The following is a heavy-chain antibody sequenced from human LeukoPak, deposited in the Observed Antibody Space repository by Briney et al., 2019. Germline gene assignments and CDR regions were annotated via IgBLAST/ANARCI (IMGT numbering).Heavy chain of an antibody. CDR1: GDPVWSCY. D-gene: IGHD5-24*01. CDR3: ARGAYADRTGYNLDS. CDR2: VFFGGQT. V-gene: IGHV4-59*02. J-gene: IGHJ4*02. Sequence: PSKTLSLTCSVSGDPVWSCYWTWVRQPPEKGLEWIGYVFFGGQTNYNPSVKSRVTISLDTSRSQFSLNLTSVTAADSAMYYCARGAYADRTGYNLDSWGQGTLVIVSS.